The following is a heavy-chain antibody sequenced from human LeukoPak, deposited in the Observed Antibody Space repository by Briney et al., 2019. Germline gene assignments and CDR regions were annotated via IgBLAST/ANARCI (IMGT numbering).Heavy chain of an antibody. CDR3: ARSGVPAAIGGDWFDP. J-gene: IGHJ5*02. Sequence: GESLKIPCKGSGYSFTSYWIGWVRQMPGKGLEWMGIIYPGDSDTRYSPSFQGQVTISADKSISTAYLQWSSLKASDTAMYYCARSGVPAAIGGDWFDPWGQGTLVTVSS. CDR2: IYPGDSDT. D-gene: IGHD2-2*01. V-gene: IGHV5-51*01. CDR1: GYSFTSYW.